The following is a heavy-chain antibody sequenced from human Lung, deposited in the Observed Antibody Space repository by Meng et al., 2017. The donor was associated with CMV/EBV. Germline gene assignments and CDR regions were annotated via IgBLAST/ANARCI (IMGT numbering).Heavy chain of an antibody. D-gene: IGHD2-15*01. V-gene: IGHV1-18*01. J-gene: IGHJ4*02. Sequence: QVHRLQSGPEVKKPGAAVRVSCKASGYTFGSYGISGVRQAPGQGLEWMGWFVNYVDTYPAPKFQGRVTMTTDIHTNTAFMELRSLTSDDTAVYYCASGTPGRSYCDYWGQGTLVTVSS. CDR2: FVNYVDT. CDR1: GYTFGSYG. CDR3: ASGTPGRSYCDY.